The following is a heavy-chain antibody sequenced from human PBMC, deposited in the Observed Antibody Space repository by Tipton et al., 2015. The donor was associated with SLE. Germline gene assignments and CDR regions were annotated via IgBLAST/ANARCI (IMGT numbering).Heavy chain of an antibody. CDR2: INHSGST. J-gene: IGHJ5*02. Sequence: TLSLTCAVYGGSFTGYYWSWIRQPPGKGLEWIGEINHSGSTNYNPSLKSRVTISVDTSKNQFSLKLSSVTAADTTVYYCASVAVAGKGGWFDPWGQGTLVTVSS. D-gene: IGHD6-19*01. CDR1: GGSFTGYY. V-gene: IGHV4-34*01. CDR3: ASVAVAGKGGWFDP.